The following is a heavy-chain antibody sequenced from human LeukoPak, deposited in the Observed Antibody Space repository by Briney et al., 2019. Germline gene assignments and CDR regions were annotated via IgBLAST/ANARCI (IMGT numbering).Heavy chain of an antibody. J-gene: IGHJ4*02. CDR2: IYPGDSDT. D-gene: IGHD2-2*01. CDR1: GYSFASYW. V-gene: IGHV5-51*01. CDR3: ARRVGYCSGTTCYAYFDY. Sequence: GESLKISCKGSGYSFASYWIGWVRQMPGKGLEWMGIIYPGDSDTRYSPSFQGQVTISADKSISTAYLQWSSLKASDTAMYYCARRVGYCSGTTCYAYFDYWGQGTLVTVSS.